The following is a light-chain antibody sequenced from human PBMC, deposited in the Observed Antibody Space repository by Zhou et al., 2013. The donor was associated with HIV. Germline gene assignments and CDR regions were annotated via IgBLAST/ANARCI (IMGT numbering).Light chain of an antibody. V-gene: IGKV1-39*01. CDR3: QHSYKTPWT. J-gene: IGKJ1*01. CDR2: AAS. CDR1: QSISTY. Sequence: DIQMTQSPSSLSASVGDRVTITCRASQSISTYLHWYQQRPGKAPKLLIYAASRLQSGVPSRFGGSGSGTDFTLTISSLQPEDFATYYCQHSYKTPWTFGQGSKVEFK.